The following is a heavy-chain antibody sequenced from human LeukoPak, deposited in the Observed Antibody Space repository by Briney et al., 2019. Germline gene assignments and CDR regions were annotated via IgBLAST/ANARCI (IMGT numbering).Heavy chain of an antibody. Sequence: GGSLRLSCAASGFTFSSYSMNWVRQAPGKGLEWVSYISSSSSTIYYADSVKGRFTISRDNAKNSLYLQMNSLRAEDTAVYYCARDSFRRGRTDAFDIWGQGTMVTVSP. CDR1: GFTFSSYS. V-gene: IGHV3-48*04. CDR3: ARDSFRRGRTDAFDI. J-gene: IGHJ3*02. CDR2: ISSSSSTI. D-gene: IGHD1-14*01.